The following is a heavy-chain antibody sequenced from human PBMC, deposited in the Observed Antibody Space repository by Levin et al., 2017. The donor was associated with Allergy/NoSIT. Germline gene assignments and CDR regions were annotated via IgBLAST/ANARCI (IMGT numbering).Heavy chain of an antibody. D-gene: IGHD3-3*01. CDR2: IYSGGTT. J-gene: IGHJ3*02. CDR3: ARLFDLRPSGAFDM. Sequence: PGGSLRLSCAASGFIVSNNYMSWVRQAPGKGLEWVSVIYSGGTTYYADSLKGRFTISRDSSKNMLYLQMNSLRAEDTALYYCARLFDLRPSGAFDMWGQGTMVTVSS. CDR1: GFIVSNNY. V-gene: IGHV3-53*01.